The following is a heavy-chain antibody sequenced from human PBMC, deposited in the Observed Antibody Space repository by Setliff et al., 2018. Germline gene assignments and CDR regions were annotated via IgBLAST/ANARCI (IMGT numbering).Heavy chain of an antibody. J-gene: IGHJ6*03. V-gene: IGHV7-4-1*02. D-gene: IGHD3-10*01. CDR3: ARASRFGTIRYRGDYYMDV. CDR1: GYTFTTYA. CDR2: INTNTGNP. Sequence: ASVKVSCKASGYTFTTYAISWMRQAPGQGLEYMGWINTNTGNPSYAQGFTGRFVFSLDTSFSTAYLQISSLKAEDTAVYYCARASRFGTIRYRGDYYMDVWGKGTTVTVSS.